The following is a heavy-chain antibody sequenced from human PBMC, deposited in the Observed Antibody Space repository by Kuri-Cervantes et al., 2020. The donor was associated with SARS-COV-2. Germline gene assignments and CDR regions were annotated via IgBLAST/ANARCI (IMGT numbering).Heavy chain of an antibody. CDR1: GFTFSSYA. CDR3: AKGSASWASYIDN. D-gene: IGHD2-2*01. Sequence: GESLKISCAASGFTFSSYAMSWVRQAPGKGLEWVSAISGSGGSTYYADSVKGRFTISRDNSKNTLYLQMNSLRAEDTAVYYCAKGSASWASYIDNWGQGTLVTVSS. J-gene: IGHJ4*02. V-gene: IGHV3-23*01. CDR2: ISGSGGST.